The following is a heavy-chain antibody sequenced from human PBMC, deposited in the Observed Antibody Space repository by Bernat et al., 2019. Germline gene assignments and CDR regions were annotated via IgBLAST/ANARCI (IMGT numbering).Heavy chain of an antibody. CDR2: IYSGGST. D-gene: IGHD5-12*01. V-gene: IGHV3-53*01. Sequence: EVQLVESGGGLIQPGGSLRLSCAASGFTVSSNYMSWVRQAPGKGLEWVSVIYSGGSTYYADSVKGRFTISRDNSKNTLYLKMNSLRAEDTAVYYFAGDVNIVGVSNWYFDLWGRGTLVTVSS. J-gene: IGHJ2*01. CDR1: GFTVSSNY. CDR3: AGDVNIVGVSNWYFDL.